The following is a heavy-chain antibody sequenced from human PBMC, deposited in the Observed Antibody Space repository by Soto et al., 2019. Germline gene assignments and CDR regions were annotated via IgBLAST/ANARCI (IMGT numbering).Heavy chain of an antibody. CDR3: ARDLTVTLYALDV. V-gene: IGHV1-18*01. CDR2: ISTYNGNT. J-gene: IGHJ6*02. Sequence: KVSCKASGYTFTSYGITWVRQAPGQGLEWMGYISTYNGNTNYAQILQGRVTMTTDRSTSTAYIELRSLRSDDTAVCYCARDLTVTLYALDVWGQGTTVTVSS. CDR1: GYTFTSYG. D-gene: IGHD4-4*01.